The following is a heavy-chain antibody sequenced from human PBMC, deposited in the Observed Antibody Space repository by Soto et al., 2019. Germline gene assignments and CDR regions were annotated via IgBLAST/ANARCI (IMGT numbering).Heavy chain of an antibody. CDR2: SSYNGGT. V-gene: IGHV4-39*01. J-gene: IGHJ4*02. CDR1: TDSSSFTNSY. CDR3: ARHRIEVVWRGFDF. D-gene: IGHD3-10*01. Sequence: PSETLSLTCTVSTDSSSFTNSYWGWIRQPPGKGLQWIGSSSYNGGTFYNPSLKGRVVISFDTSKKQSSLQVTSVTAADTAVYFCARHRIEVVWRGFDFWGQGSPVTSPQ.